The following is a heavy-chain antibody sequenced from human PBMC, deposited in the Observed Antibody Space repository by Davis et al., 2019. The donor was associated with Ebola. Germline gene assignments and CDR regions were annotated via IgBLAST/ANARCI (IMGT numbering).Heavy chain of an antibody. CDR1: GGSISSYY. J-gene: IGHJ4*02. V-gene: IGHV4-59*12. Sequence: SETLSLTCTVSGGSISSYYWSWIRQPPGKGLEWIGYIYYSGSTYYNPSLKSRVTISVDTSKNQFSLKLSSVTAADTAVYYCASVLRYYYDSSGYYETYYFDYWGQGTLVTVSS. CDR3: ASVLRYYYDSSGYYETYYFDY. D-gene: IGHD3-22*01. CDR2: IYYSGST.